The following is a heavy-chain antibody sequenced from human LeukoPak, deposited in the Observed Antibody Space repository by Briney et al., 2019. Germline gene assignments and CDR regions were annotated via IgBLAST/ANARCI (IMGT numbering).Heavy chain of an antibody. J-gene: IGHJ6*02. CDR1: GGTFHSYA. D-gene: IGHD3-10*01. CDR3: ARALGTDGSGSYAYYYYGLDV. CDR2: IIPIFVTA. V-gene: IGHV1-69*13. Sequence: SVKVSYKASGGTFHSYAISWVRQDPGQGLEWTGGIIPIFVTANYAQKCQGRVTIAAEESTSTAYMELSSLRFEDTAVYYCARALGTDGSGSYAYYYYGLDVWGQGTTVTVSS.